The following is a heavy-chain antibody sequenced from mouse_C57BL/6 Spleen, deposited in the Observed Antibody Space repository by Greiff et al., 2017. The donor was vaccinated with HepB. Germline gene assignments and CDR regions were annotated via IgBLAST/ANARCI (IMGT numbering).Heavy chain of an antibody. D-gene: IGHD1-1*01. CDR2: IDPSDSYT. CDR1: GYTFTSYW. CDR3: ASITTVVAYYFDY. Sequence: QVQLQQPGAELVRPGPSVKLSCKASGYTFTSYWMHWVKQRPGQGLEWIGVIDPSDSYTNYNQKFKGKATLTVDTSSSTAYMQLSSLTSEDSAVYYCASITTVVAYYFDYWGQGTTLTVSS. J-gene: IGHJ2*01. V-gene: IGHV1-59*01.